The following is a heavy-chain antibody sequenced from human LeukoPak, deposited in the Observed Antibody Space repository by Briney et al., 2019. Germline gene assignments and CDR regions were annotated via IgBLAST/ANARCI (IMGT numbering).Heavy chain of an antibody. V-gene: IGHV4-4*08. J-gene: IGHJ3*02. Sequence: RTSETLSLTCTVSGGSITGYHWSGIRQPPGKGLEWIGYIYSNEATQYKPSLKSRVTISADTSKNQFSLKLTSVSAADTAIYYCARRNDFDIWGQGTMVTVSS. CDR1: GGSITGYH. CDR2: IYSNEAT. CDR3: ARRNDFDI.